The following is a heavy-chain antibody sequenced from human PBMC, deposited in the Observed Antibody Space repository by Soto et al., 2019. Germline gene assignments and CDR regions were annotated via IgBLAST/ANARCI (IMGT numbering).Heavy chain of an antibody. J-gene: IGHJ5*01. CDR2: INPSGGST. V-gene: IGHV1-46*01. D-gene: IGHD6-13*01. Sequence: QVQLVQSGAEVKKPGASVKLSCKSSEYTFTDYYIHWVRQAPGQGLEWMGLINPSGGSTSYAQKFQGRVTKTRDTSTSTVYMELSSLRSEDTAVYYCATAAYSTSWYDFWGQGTLVTVSS. CDR1: EYTFTDYY. CDR3: ATAAYSTSWYDF.